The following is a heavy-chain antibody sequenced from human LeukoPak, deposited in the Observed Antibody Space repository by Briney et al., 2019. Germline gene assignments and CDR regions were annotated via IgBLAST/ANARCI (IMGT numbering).Heavy chain of an antibody. CDR2: IHHSGST. CDR1: GGSIITYY. CDR3: ARQPRYSDSSGYFSDDY. Sequence: SETLSLTCTVSGGSIITYYWSWIRQPPGKGLEWIGYIHHSGSTTYNPSLKSRVTMSIDMSKNQFSLKLTSVTAADTAVYYCARQPRYSDSSGYFSDDYWGQGTLVTVSS. V-gene: IGHV4-59*08. D-gene: IGHD3-22*01. J-gene: IGHJ4*02.